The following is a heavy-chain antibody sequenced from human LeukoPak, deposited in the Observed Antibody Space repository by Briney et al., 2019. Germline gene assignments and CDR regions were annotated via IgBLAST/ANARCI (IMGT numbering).Heavy chain of an antibody. Sequence: ASVKVSCKASGYTFSGYYMHWVRQAPGQGLEWMGWINPKNGDTNYGQKFQGRVTMTRDTSISTAYMELSGLRSDDTAVYYCARDLGYSYGSYYYYGMDVWGQGTTVTVSS. CDR3: ARDLGYSYGSYYYYGMDV. CDR1: GYTFSGYY. J-gene: IGHJ6*02. D-gene: IGHD5-18*01. CDR2: INPKNGDT. V-gene: IGHV1-2*02.